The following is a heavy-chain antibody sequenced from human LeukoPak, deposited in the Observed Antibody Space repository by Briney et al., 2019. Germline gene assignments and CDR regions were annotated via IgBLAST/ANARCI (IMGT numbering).Heavy chain of an antibody. CDR2: IYYSGST. CDR3: ARGVGGRRVPHPSYIVAVPAAPFDY. Sequence: SETLSLTCTVSGGSISSYYWSWIRQPPGKGLEWIGYIYYSGSTNYNPSLKSRVTISVDTSKNQFSLKLSSVTAADTAVYYCARGVGGRRVPHPSYIVAVPAAPFDYWGQGTLVTVSS. V-gene: IGHV4-59*12. J-gene: IGHJ4*02. D-gene: IGHD2-2*01. CDR1: GGSISSYY.